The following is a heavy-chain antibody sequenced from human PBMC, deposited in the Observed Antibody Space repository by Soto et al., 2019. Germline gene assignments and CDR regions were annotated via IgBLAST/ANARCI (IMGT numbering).Heavy chain of an antibody. CDR2: ISTRGSTA. CDR3: ARLDF. CDR1: GFTFSSYG. Sequence: EVRLVESGGGLVQRGGSLRLSCAASGFTFSSYGMNWVRQAPGQGLEWIAFISTRGSTAYYADSVKGRFTISRDNAKNSLYLQMNSLKDEDTAVYYCARLDFWGQGALVTVSS. J-gene: IGHJ4*02. V-gene: IGHV3-48*02.